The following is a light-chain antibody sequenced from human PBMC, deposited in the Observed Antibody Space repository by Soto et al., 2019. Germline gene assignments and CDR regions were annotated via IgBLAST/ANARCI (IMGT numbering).Light chain of an antibody. CDR3: ATWDTGLSAGV. CDR1: SSNIGHNY. CDR2: DND. J-gene: IGLJ1*01. V-gene: IGLV1-51*01. Sequence: QSVLTQPPSVSAAPGQKVTISCSGSSSNIGHNYVFWYQQFPGTAPKLLISDNDKRPSGIPDRFSGSRSGTSATLGITGLQPEDEADYYCATWDTGLSAGVFGTGTKLTVL.